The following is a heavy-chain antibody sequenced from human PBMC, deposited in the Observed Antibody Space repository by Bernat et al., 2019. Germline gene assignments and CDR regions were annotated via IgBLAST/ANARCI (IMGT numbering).Heavy chain of an antibody. J-gene: IGHJ3*02. V-gene: IGHV3-7*01. Sequence: EVQLVESGGGLVQPGGSLRLSCVASGITFSHYWMSWVRQAPGKGLERVATIREDGSEQDYVDSVKGRFTISRDNANNFLYLQMNTLRPDDTAVYYCARDIVVVVAATPNAFDIWGQGTMVTVSS. CDR2: IREDGSEQ. CDR3: ARDIVVVVAATPNAFDI. D-gene: IGHD2-15*01. CDR1: GITFSHYW.